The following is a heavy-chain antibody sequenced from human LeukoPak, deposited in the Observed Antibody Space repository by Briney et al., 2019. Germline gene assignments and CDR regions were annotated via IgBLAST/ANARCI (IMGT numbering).Heavy chain of an antibody. D-gene: IGHD3-16*01. V-gene: IGHV3-30*02. Sequence: GGSLRLSCAASGFTFSSYGMHWVRQAPGKGLEWVAFIRYDGSNKYYADRVKGRFTISRDSSKNTLDLQMNSLRVEDTAVYYCAKEGAGGECFAPGGRGPLFTVS. CDR1: GFTFSSYG. CDR3: AKEGAGGECFAP. CDR2: IRYDGSNK. J-gene: IGHJ5*02.